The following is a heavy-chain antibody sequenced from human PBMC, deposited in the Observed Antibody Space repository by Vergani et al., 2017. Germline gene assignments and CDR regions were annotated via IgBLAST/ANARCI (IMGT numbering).Heavy chain of an antibody. J-gene: IGHJ4*02. CDR2: INPSGCST. CDR1: GYTFTSYY. V-gene: IGHV1-46*01. CDR3: ARGGSLGWELLVDY. D-gene: IGHD1-26*01. Sequence: QVQLVQSGAEVKKPGASVKVSCKASGYTFTSYYMHWVRQAPGQGLGWMGIINPSGCSTSDAQKFQGRVTITRDTSTSTVYMDLSSLTSEETAVYYCARGGSLGWELLVDYWGQGTLVTVSS.